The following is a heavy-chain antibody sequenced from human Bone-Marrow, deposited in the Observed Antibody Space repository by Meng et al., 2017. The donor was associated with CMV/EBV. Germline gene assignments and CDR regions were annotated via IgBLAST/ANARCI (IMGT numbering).Heavy chain of an antibody. D-gene: IGHD2-21*02. J-gene: IGHJ6*02. CDR3: ARDRVSVTYYYGMDV. V-gene: IGHV4-34*01. CDR1: GGSLSGYY. Sequence: SETLSLTCAVYGGSLSGYYWSWIRQPPGKGLEWIGEINHSGSTNYNPSLKSRVTISVDTSKNQFSLKLSSVTAADTAVDYCARDRVSVTYYYGMDVWGQGTTVTVPS. CDR2: INHSGST.